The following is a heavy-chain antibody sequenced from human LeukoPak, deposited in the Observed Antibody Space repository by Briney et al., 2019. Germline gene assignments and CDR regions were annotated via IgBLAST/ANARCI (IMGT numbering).Heavy chain of an antibody. J-gene: IGHJ4*01. V-gene: IGHV3-21*01. CDR3: ARLAIWNLGAGGFDY. CDR2: ISPSGSYI. D-gene: IGHD1-1*01. Sequence: GGSLRLSCAASGFIFDKYTMNWVRQAPGKGLEWVSSISPSGSYIYYADSVKGRFTISRDNAKNSPYLQMNSLRAEDTAVFYCARLAIWNLGAGGFDYWGQGTLVTVSS. CDR1: GFIFDKYT.